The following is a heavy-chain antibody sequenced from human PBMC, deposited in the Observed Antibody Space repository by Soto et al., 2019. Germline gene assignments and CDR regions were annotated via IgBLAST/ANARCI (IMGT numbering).Heavy chain of an antibody. J-gene: IGHJ4*02. CDR1: GFPFSDYY. Sequence: QVQLVESGGDLVKPGGSLRLSCAASGFPFSDYYMSWIRQAPGKALEWVSSIGSSSSYTNYADSVKGRFTISRDNAKNSPYLQMNSLRAEDTAVYYCARRRPTGYYNYWGQGTLVTVSA. CDR2: IGSSSSYT. D-gene: IGHD3-9*01. CDR3: ARRRPTGYYNY. V-gene: IGHV3-11*05.